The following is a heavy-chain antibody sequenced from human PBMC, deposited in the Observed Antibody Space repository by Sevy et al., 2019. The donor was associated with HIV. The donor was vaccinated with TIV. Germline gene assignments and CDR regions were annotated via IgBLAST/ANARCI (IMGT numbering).Heavy chain of an antibody. CDR2: ISAYNGNT. V-gene: IGHV1-18*01. J-gene: IGHJ5*02. CDR1: GYTFTSYG. Sequence: ASVKVSCKASGYTFTSYGISWVRQAPGQGLEWMGWISAYNGNTNYAQKLQGRVTMTTDTSTSTAYMELRSLRSDDKAVYDCARVTVWGGYTNGVCYRRINWFDPWGQGTLVTVSS. CDR3: ARVTVWGGYTNGVCYRRINWFDP. D-gene: IGHD2-8*01.